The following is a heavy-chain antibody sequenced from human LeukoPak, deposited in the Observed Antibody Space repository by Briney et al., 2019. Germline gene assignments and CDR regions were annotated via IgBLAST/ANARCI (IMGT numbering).Heavy chain of an antibody. V-gene: IGHV1-2*04. CDR2: INPNSGGT. CDR1: GYTFTGYY. Sequence: ASVKVSCKASGYTFTGYYMHWVRQAPGQGLEWMGWINPNSGGTNYAQKFQGWVTMTRDTSISTAYMELSRLRSDDTAVYYCARESLTMVRGAPLYYYGMDVWGQGTTVTVSS. D-gene: IGHD3-10*01. J-gene: IGHJ6*02. CDR3: ARESLTMVRGAPLYYYGMDV.